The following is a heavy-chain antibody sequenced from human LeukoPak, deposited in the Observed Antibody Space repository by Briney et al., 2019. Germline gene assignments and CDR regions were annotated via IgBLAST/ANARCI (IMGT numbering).Heavy chain of an antibody. Sequence: SETLSLTCSVYGGTFSGYYWSWVRQPPGKGLEWIGEINHGESTNYNPSPKSRVTISVDTSKNQFSLKLSSVTAADTAVYYCARGGYYDILTGYYNVAYFDYWGQGTLVTVSS. CDR3: ARGGYYDILTGYYNVAYFDY. CDR2: INHGEST. CDR1: GGTFSGYY. V-gene: IGHV4-34*01. J-gene: IGHJ4*02. D-gene: IGHD3-9*01.